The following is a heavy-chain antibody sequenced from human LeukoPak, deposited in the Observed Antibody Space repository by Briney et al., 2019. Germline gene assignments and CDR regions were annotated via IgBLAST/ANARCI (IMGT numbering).Heavy chain of an antibody. CDR3: ARVLRSDWSGIDP. CDR2: ISAYNGNT. CDR1: GYTFASYG. V-gene: IGHV1-18*04. Sequence: ASVKVSCKASGYTFASYGISRVRQAPGQGLEWMGWISAYNGNTNYAQKLQGRVTMTTDTSTSTAYMELRSLRSDDTAAYYCARVLRSDWSGIDPWGQGTLVTVSS. D-gene: IGHD6-19*01. J-gene: IGHJ5*02.